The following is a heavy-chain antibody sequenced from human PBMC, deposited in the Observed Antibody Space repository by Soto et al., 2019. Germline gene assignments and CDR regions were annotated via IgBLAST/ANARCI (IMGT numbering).Heavy chain of an antibody. J-gene: IGHJ3*02. D-gene: IGHD3-3*01. Sequence: QVQLVQSGAEVKKPGAPVKVSCKASGYIFTGYLIHWVRQAPGQGLEWMGWINPNSGDTYNAQKFQGWVTMTRDTSISTAYMELRRLRSDDTAVYYCALGVGLLYTFHIWGQGTMVTVSS. CDR1: GYIFTGYL. CDR2: INPNSGDT. CDR3: ALGVGLLYTFHI. V-gene: IGHV1-2*04.